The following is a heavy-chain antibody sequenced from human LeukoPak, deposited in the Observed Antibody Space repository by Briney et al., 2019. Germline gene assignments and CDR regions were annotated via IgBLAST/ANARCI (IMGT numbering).Heavy chain of an antibody. V-gene: IGHV1-69*05. CDR1: GGTFSSYA. D-gene: IGHD2-2*01. CDR2: IIPIFGTA. J-gene: IGHJ6*03. CDR3: ATCSCPPHYYYYYYMDV. Sequence: SVKVSCKASGGTFSSYAISWVRQAPGQGLEWMGRIIPIFGTANYAQKFQGRVTITTDESTSTAYMELSSLRSEDTAVYYCATCSCPPHYYYYYYMDVWGKGTTVTVSS.